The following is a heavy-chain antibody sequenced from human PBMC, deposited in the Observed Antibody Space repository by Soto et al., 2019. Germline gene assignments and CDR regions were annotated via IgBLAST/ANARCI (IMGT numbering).Heavy chain of an antibody. CDR2: FDPEDGET. CDR3: ASTTYDSSGYYLIFDY. CDR1: GYTLTELS. V-gene: IGHV1-24*01. D-gene: IGHD3-22*01. Sequence: ASVKVYCKVSGYTLTELSMHWVRQAPGKGLEWMGGFDPEDGETIYAQKFQGRVTMTEDTSTDTAYMELSSLRSEDTAVYYCASTTYDSSGYYLIFDYWGQGTLVTVSS. J-gene: IGHJ4*02.